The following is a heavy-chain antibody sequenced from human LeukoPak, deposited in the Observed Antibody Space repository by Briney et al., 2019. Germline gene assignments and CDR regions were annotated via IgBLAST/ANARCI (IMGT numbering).Heavy chain of an antibody. CDR2: IIPIFGTA. J-gene: IGHJ4*02. CDR1: GYTFTSYD. Sequence: SVKVSCKASGYTFTSYDINWVRQATGQGLEWMGGIIPIFGTANYAQKFQGRVTITADESTNTAYMELSSLRSEDTAVYYCARIAAAGTHPFDYWGQGTLVTVSS. D-gene: IGHD6-13*01. V-gene: IGHV1-69*13. CDR3: ARIAAAGTHPFDY.